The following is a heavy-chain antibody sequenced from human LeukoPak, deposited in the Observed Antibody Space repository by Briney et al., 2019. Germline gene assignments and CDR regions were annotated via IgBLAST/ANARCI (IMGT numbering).Heavy chain of an antibody. V-gene: IGHV4-34*01. J-gene: IGHJ4*02. Sequence: KPSETLSLTCAVYGGSFSGYSWSWIRQPPGKGLEWIGEIIHSGSTNYSPSLKGRVAISVDTSKNQFSLKLSSVTAADTAVYYCARGFPSRRKAAADIFIEYWGQGTLVTVSS. D-gene: IGHD6-13*01. CDR3: ARGFPSRRKAAADIFIEY. CDR2: IIHSGST. CDR1: GGSFSGYS.